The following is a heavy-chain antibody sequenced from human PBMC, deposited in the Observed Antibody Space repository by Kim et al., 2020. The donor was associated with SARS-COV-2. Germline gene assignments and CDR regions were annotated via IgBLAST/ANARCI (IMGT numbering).Heavy chain of an antibody. J-gene: IGHJ5*02. CDR2: ISGSGGST. Sequence: GGSLRLSCAASGFTFSSYAMSWVRQAPGKGLEWVSAISGSGGSTYYADSVKGRFTTSRDTSKNTLYLQRNSLRAEDTAVYYCAKDPIVGATTNWFDPWGQGTLVTVSS. CDR3: AKDPIVGATTNWFDP. D-gene: IGHD1-26*01. V-gene: IGHV3-23*01. CDR1: GFTFSSYA.